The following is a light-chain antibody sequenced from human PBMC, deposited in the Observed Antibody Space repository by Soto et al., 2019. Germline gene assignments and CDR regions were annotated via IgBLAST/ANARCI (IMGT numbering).Light chain of an antibody. CDR3: QRANSFPHT. V-gene: IGKV1-12*01. CDR2: SAS. Sequence: DIQMTQLPSSMSASVGDRVTITCRASQVISRWLAWYHQKPWKAPNLLIYSASTLHSEVPSRFSGRGSGTEFTLTISSLPPEDCASCYCQRANSFPHTVGAGTKVDMK. J-gene: IGKJ3*01. CDR1: QVISRW.